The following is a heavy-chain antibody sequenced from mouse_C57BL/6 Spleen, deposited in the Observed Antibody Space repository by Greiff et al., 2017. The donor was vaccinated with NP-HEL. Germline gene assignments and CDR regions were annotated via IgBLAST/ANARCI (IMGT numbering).Heavy chain of an antibody. Sequence: QVHVKQSGAELARPGASVKLSCKASGYTFTSYGISWVKQRTGQGLEWIGEIYPRSGNTYYNEKFKGKATLTADKSSSTAYMELRSLTSEDSAVYFCARGGGNYAMDYWGQGTSVTVSS. CDR3: ARGGGNYAMDY. J-gene: IGHJ4*01. CDR1: GYTFTSYG. CDR2: IYPRSGNT. V-gene: IGHV1-81*01. D-gene: IGHD1-1*02.